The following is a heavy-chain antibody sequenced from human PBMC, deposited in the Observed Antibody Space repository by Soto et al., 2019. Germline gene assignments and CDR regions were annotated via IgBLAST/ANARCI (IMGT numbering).Heavy chain of an antibody. CDR2: IIPIFGTA. J-gene: IGHJ2*01. CDR1: EDTFRNYA. CDR3: ASTKYDSSAYYFWYLGL. V-gene: IGHV1-69*06. D-gene: IGHD3-22*01. Sequence: QVELVQSGAEVTKPGSSVKVSCQASEDTFRNYAISWVRQAPGQGLEWMGGIIPIFGTANYAQKFQGRVTISADTSANTVYLEISSLRSEDPAVSYCASTKYDSSAYYFWYLGLWGRGTLVTVSS.